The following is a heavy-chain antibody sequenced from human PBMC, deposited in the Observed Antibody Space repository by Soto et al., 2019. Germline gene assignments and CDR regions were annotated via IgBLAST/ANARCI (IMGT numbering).Heavy chain of an antibody. J-gene: IGHJ4*02. V-gene: IGHV3-21*01. Sequence: EVQLVESGGGLVKPGGSLRLSCAASGITFSSYSMNWVRQAPGKGLEWVSSISSSSSYIYYADSVKGRFTISRDNAKNSLYLQMNSLRAKDTAVYYCARDPRDDILTGLWGQGTLVTVSS. CDR1: GITFSSYS. CDR2: ISSSSSYI. CDR3: ARDPRDDILTGL. D-gene: IGHD3-9*01.